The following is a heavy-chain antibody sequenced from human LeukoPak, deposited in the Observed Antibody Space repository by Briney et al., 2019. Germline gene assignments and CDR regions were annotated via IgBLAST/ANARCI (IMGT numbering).Heavy chain of an antibody. CDR3: ARARFVVVPAAMRGYFDY. J-gene: IGHJ4*02. V-gene: IGHV4-34*01. CDR2: INHSGST. D-gene: IGHD2-2*01. CDR1: DGSFSGYY. Sequence: PSETLSLTCAVYDGSFSGYYWSWIRQPPGKGLEWIGEINHSGSTNYNPSLKSRVTISVDTSKNQFSLKLSSVTAADTAVYYCARARFVVVPAAMRGYFDYWGQGTLVTVSS.